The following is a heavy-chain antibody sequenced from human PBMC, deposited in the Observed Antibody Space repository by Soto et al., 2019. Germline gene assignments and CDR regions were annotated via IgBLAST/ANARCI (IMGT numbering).Heavy chain of an antibody. CDR2: INAGNGNT. CDR3: ARKSRFGRYDAFDI. CDR1: GYTFTSYA. Sequence: QVQLVQSGAEVKKPGASVKVSCKASGYTFTSYAMHWVRQAPGQRLEWMGWINAGNGNTKYSQKFQGRVTITRDTSASTAYMELSSLRSEDTAVYYCARKSRFGRYDAFDIRGQGTMVTVSS. D-gene: IGHD3-10*01. J-gene: IGHJ3*02. V-gene: IGHV1-3*01.